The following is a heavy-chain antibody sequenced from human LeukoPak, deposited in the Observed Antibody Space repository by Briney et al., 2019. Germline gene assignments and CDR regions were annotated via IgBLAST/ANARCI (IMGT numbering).Heavy chain of an antibody. J-gene: IGHJ4*02. Sequence: PGGSLRLFCAASGFTFSSYGMHWVRQAPGKGLEWVAVIWYDGSNKYYADSVKGRFTISRDNSKNTLYLQMNSLRAEDTAVYYCAKGLDSSGWYSDYWGQGTLVTVSS. CDR3: AKGLDSSGWYSDY. D-gene: IGHD6-19*01. CDR1: GFTFSSYG. CDR2: IWYDGSNK. V-gene: IGHV3-33*06.